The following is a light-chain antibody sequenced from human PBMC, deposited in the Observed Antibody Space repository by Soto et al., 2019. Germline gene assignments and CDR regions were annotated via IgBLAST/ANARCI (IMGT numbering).Light chain of an antibody. CDR1: QTVGGGY. J-gene: IGKJ2*01. Sequence: IVLTQSPATLSLSPGERATLSCGASQTVGGGYLAWYQQKPGLAPRLLIYDTSTRAAGIPDRFSGARSGTDFTLTISRLEPDDFAVYYWKQYGTSVAFVQGSKLQI. V-gene: IGKV3D-20*01. CDR2: DTS. CDR3: KQYGTSVA.